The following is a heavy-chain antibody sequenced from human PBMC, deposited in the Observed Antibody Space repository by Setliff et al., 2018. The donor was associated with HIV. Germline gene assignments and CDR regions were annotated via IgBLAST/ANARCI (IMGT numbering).Heavy chain of an antibody. Sequence: GESLKISCKGSRYSFTNYWIGWVRQMPGKGLEWMGIVYPGDSDTIYSPSFQGQVTISADKSITTAYLHWSSLKASDTAMYHCASSDYGGDSGHFQHWGQGTLVTVSS. D-gene: IGHD2-21*01. CDR3: ASSDYGGDSGHFQH. CDR2: VYPGDSDT. V-gene: IGHV5-51*01. CDR1: RYSFTNYW. J-gene: IGHJ1*01.